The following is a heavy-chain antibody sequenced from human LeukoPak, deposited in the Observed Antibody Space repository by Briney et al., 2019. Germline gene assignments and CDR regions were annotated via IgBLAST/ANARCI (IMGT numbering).Heavy chain of an antibody. Sequence: SETLSLTCTVSGGSITSYFWSWIRQPAGKGLKWIGRIYTSGSTNYNPSLKSRVTMSVDTSKNQFSLKLSSVTAADTAVYYCARDRLFGSGHRYFDYWGQGTLVTVSS. V-gene: IGHV4-4*07. J-gene: IGHJ4*02. CDR3: ARDRLFGSGHRYFDY. CDR1: GGSITSYF. D-gene: IGHD3-22*01. CDR2: IYTSGST.